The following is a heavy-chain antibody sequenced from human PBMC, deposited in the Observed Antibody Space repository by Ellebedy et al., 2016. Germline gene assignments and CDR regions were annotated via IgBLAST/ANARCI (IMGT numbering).Heavy chain of an antibody. D-gene: IGHD6-19*01. CDR2: VYTSGST. Sequence: SETLSLTCTVSGDSISSYYWSWIRQPAGKALERIGRVYTSGSTNYNPSLKSRVTMSIDTSKNQFSVRLSSVTAADTAVYYCAKWNGGWYAFDVWGQGTMVTVSS. V-gene: IGHV4-4*07. CDR3: AKWNGGWYAFDV. CDR1: GDSISSYY. J-gene: IGHJ3*01.